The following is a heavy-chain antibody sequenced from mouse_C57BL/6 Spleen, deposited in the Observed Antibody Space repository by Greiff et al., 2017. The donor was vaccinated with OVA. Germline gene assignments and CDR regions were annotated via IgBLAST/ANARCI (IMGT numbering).Heavy chain of an antibody. CDR2: IYPGDGDT. D-gene: IGHD2-1*01. J-gene: IGHJ2*01. Sequence: QVQLQQSGPELVKPGASVKISCKASGYAFSSSWMHWVKQRPGKGLEWIGRIYPGDGDTNYNGKFKGKATLTADKSSSTAYMQLSSLTSEDSAVYYCASYYYNPFDYWGQGTTLTVSS. V-gene: IGHV1-82*01. CDR1: GYAFSSSW. CDR3: ASYYYNPFDY.